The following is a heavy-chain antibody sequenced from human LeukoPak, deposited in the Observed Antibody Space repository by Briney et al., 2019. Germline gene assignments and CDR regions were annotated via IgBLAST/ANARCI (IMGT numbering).Heavy chain of an antibody. CDR3: ARSEEGRFYDSAGYFEPFDL. CDR1: GGSIGGHY. Sequence: SETLSLTGSVSGGSIGGHYWNWIRQAPGKGLEWIGHIFTSGSPNYSPSLKSRVTFSRDTARSQIYLRMTSVTAADTAIYYCARSEEGRFYDSAGYFEPFDLWGKG. J-gene: IGHJ3*01. V-gene: IGHV4-4*07. D-gene: IGHD3-22*01. CDR2: IFTSGSP.